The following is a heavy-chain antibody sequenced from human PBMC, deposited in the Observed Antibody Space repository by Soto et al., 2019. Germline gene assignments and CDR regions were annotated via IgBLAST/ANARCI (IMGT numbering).Heavy chain of an antibody. D-gene: IGHD1-1*01. CDR1: GFIFNRYA. J-gene: IGHJ4*01. CDR2: ISYDGSSQ. V-gene: IGHV3-30*15. Sequence: QVQLVQSGGGVVQPGKSLRLYCAASGFIFNRYAFHWVRQAPGKGLEGVAQISYDGSSQYYGDSVKGRFTISRDNSNNTLFLHVSSLRPEDTAVYYCARDPNACLADYWGHGTLVTVSS. CDR3: ARDPNACLADY.